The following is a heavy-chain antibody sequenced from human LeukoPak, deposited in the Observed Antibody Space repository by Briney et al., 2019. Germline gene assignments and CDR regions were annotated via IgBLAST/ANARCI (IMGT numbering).Heavy chain of an antibody. D-gene: IGHD6-19*01. V-gene: IGHV1-2*02. Sequence: ASVKVSCKASGYTFTGYYMHWVRQAPGQGLEWMGWINPNSGGTNYAQKFQGRVTMTRDTSISTAYMELSRLRSDDTAVYYCARVKWNSSGWFKFDYWGQGTLVTVSS. CDR2: INPNSGGT. CDR3: ARVKWNSSGWFKFDY. CDR1: GYTFTGYY. J-gene: IGHJ4*02.